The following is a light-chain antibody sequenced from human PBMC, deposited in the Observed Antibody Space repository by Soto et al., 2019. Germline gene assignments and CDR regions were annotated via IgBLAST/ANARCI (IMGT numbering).Light chain of an antibody. CDR1: TSNIGSNT. J-gene: IGLJ2*01. Sequence: QSVLTQPPSASGTPGQRVTISCSGSTSNIGSNTVNWYQQLPGTAPKLLIYNNNQRPSGVPDRFSGSKSGTSASLAISGLQSEDEADYYCAAWHDSLKEIFGGGTQLTVL. V-gene: IGLV1-44*01. CDR2: NNN. CDR3: AAWHDSLKEI.